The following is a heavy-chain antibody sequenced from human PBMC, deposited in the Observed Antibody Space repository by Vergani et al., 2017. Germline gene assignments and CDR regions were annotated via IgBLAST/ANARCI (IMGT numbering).Heavy chain of an antibody. CDR2: ISYDGSNK. Sequence: QVQLVESGGGVVQPGRSLRLSCAASGFTFSSYGMHWVRQAPGKGLEWVAVISYDGSNKYYADSVKGRFTISRDNSKNTLYLQMNSLRAEDTAVYYCARDNSSSSGMDVWGQGTTVTVSS. D-gene: IGHD6-6*01. V-gene: IGHV3-30*03. CDR3: ARDNSSSSGMDV. CDR1: GFTFSSYG. J-gene: IGHJ6*02.